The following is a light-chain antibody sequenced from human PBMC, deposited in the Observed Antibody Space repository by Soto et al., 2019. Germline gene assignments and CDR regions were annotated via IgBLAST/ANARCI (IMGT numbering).Light chain of an antibody. CDR1: SSDVGTYNY. V-gene: IGLV2-14*01. Sequence: QSVLTQPASVSGSPGQSITISCTGTSSDVGTYNYVSWYQQHPGKAPKLMIYEVSRRPSGVSDRFSGSKSGSTASLTISGLQADDEADYYCTSYTSSSTPYVFGTGTKVTVL. CDR3: TSYTSSSTPYV. J-gene: IGLJ1*01. CDR2: EVS.